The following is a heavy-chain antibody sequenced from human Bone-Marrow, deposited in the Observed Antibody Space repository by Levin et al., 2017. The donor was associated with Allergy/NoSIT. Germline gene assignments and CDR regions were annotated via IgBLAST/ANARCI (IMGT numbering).Heavy chain of an antibody. D-gene: IGHD6-6*01. Sequence: GESLKISCKASGYTFTSYGISWVRQAPGQGLEWMGWISAYNGNTNYAQKLQGRVTMTTDTSTSTAYMELRSLRSDDTAVYYCARGGRIDAARPPECWFDPWGQGTLVTVSS. J-gene: IGHJ5*02. CDR1: GYTFTSYG. CDR3: ARGGRIDAARPPECWFDP. CDR2: ISAYNGNT. V-gene: IGHV1-18*01.